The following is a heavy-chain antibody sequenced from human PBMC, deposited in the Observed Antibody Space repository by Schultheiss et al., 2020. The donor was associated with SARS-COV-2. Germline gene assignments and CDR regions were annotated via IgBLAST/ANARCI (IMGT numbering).Heavy chain of an antibody. V-gene: IGHV3-7*03. CDR2: IKQDGSEK. Sequence: LSLTCAVYGGSFSGYYWSWIRQPPGKGLEWVANIKQDGSEKYYVDSVKGRFTISRHNSKNTLYLQMNSLRAEDTAVYYCARDQGSEAAFDIWGQGTMVTVSS. J-gene: IGHJ3*02. CDR1: GGSFSGYY. CDR3: ARDQGSEAAFDI. D-gene: IGHD2-15*01.